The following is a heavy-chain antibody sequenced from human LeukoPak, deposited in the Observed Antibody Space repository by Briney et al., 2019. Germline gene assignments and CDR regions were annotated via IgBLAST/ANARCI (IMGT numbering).Heavy chain of an antibody. J-gene: IGHJ6*03. Sequence: GGSLRLSCAASGFTFSSYEMNWVRQAPGKGLEWVSYISSSGSTIYYADSVKGRFTISRDNSKNTLYLQMNSLRAEDTAVYYCARGDTAMVYYYYYMDVWGKGTTVTVSS. D-gene: IGHD5-18*01. CDR1: GFTFSSYE. CDR2: ISSSGSTI. CDR3: ARGDTAMVYYYYYMDV. V-gene: IGHV3-48*03.